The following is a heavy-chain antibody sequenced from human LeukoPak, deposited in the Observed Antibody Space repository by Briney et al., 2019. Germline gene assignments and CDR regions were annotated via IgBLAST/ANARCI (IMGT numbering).Heavy chain of an antibody. V-gene: IGHV3-48*03. J-gene: IGHJ6*02. CDR3: ARDRKRANYYYGLDV. D-gene: IGHD6-25*01. CDR2: LSSSGNTI. Sequence: GAPRLSCTASEFTFSTYDINWVRQAPGKGLEWVSYLSSSGNTIYYTDSVKGRFTISRDNAKNSLYLQMNSLRAEDTAVYYCARDRKRANYYYGLDVWGPGTTVTVSS. CDR1: EFTFSTYD.